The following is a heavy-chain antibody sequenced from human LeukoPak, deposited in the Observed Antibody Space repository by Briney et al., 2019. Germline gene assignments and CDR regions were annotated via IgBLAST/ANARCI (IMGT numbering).Heavy chain of an antibody. CDR3: ARDRPHNWFDP. CDR2: VNNDGSYA. Sequence: GGSLRLSCAASGIAFSNHWMHWVRQAPGKGLEWVSWVNNDGSYAVYADSVRARFTISRDNAKNTLYLQMNSLRPEDTAVYYCARDRPHNWFDPWGQGTLVTVSS. CDR1: GIAFSNHW. V-gene: IGHV3-74*01. J-gene: IGHJ5*02.